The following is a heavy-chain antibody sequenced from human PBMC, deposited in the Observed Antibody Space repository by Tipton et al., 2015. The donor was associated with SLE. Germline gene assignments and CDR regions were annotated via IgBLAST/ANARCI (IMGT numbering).Heavy chain of an antibody. J-gene: IGHJ6*02. CDR2: ISYDGSNK. Sequence: SLRLSCAASGFTFSSYAMHWVRQAPGKGLEWVAVISYDGSNKYYADSVKGRFTISRDNSKNTVDLQMNSLRAEDTAVYYCARDPAVWFKELLGQYGLDVWGQGTTVTVSS. CDR1: GFTFSSYA. D-gene: IGHD3-10*01. CDR3: ARDPAVWFKELLGQYGLDV. V-gene: IGHV3-30*04.